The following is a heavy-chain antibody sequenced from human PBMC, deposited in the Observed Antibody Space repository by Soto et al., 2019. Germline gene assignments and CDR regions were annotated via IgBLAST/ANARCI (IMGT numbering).Heavy chain of an antibody. V-gene: IGHV4-61*01. J-gene: IGHJ5*02. CDR2: IYYSGST. CDR1: GGSVSSGSCY. CDR3: ARDPAP. Sequence: SETLSLTCTVSGGSVSSGSCYWSWIRQPPGKGLEWIGYIYYSGSTNYNPSLKSRVTISVDTSKNQFSLKLSSVTAADTAVYYCARDPAPWGQGTLVTVSS.